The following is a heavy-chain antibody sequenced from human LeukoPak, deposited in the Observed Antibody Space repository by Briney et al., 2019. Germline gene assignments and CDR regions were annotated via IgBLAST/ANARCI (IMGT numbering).Heavy chain of an antibody. CDR1: GYTFTSYG. V-gene: IGHV1-18*01. CDR3: AGDLYSRGWYCSGVSCYHKGAFDI. D-gene: IGHD2-15*01. J-gene: IGHJ3*02. Sequence: ASVNVSCTPSGYTFTSYGISWVRQAPGQGRGWMGWISAYNGNTNYGQKLQGRVTMTTDTSTSTAYMELRSLRSDDTAVYYCAGDLYSRGWYCSGVSCYHKGAFDIWGQGAMVTVSS. CDR2: ISAYNGNT.